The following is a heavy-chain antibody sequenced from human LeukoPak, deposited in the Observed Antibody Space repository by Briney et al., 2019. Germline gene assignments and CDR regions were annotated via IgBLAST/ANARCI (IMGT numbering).Heavy chain of an antibody. Sequence: SETLSLTCAVYGGSFRGYHWSWIRQPPGKGLEWIGEINHGGSTSYNPSLKTRVIISVDTSKNQFSLKLSSVTAADTAVYYCARGYDILTGYYYFDYWGQGTLVTVSS. CDR3: ARGYDILTGYYYFDY. V-gene: IGHV4-34*01. D-gene: IGHD3-9*01. CDR1: GGSFRGYH. CDR2: INHGGST. J-gene: IGHJ4*02.